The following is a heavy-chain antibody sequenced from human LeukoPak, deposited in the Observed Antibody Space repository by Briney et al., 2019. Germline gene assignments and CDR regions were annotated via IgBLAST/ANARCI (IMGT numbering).Heavy chain of an antibody. CDR1: GFTFSTYD. CDR3: VREGTFASPEAGRWIDSFDI. Sequence: GGSLRLSCAASGFTFSTYDMHWVRQTTGKGLEWASAIDAGGDTYYQDSVKGRFTIFRDNANLYLQMNTLRPGDTAVYYCVREGTFASPEAGRWIDSFDIWGQGTMVTVSS. J-gene: IGHJ3*02. D-gene: IGHD6-13*01. CDR2: IDAGGDT. V-gene: IGHV3-13*01.